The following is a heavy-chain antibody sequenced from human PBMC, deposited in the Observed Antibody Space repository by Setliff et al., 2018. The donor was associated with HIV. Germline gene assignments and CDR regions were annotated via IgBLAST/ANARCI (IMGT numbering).Heavy chain of an antibody. CDR1: GGSITNNNYL. CDR2: IHHSGNA. J-gene: IGHJ6*03. V-gene: IGHV4-31*03. CDR3: ARVGLAYSGDMDV. Sequence: SETLSLTCTVSGGSITNNNYLWSWVRQHPEKGLEWIAYIHHSGNAYYTPSLQSRATISVDTSKNQFSLKLNSATAADTAVYFCARVGLAYSGDMDVWGKGTTVTVSS. D-gene: IGHD2-21*01.